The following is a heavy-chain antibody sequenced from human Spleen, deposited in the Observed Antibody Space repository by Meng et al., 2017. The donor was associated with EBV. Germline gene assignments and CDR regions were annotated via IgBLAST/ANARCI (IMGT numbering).Heavy chain of an antibody. CDR2: IHRTGSP. Sequence: QESGSGLVRPPQTLSLTCAVSGGPISTGTDSWSWIRLPPGKGLEWIGYIHRTGSPYYNPSLKSRVTISADRSKNQFSLRLSSVTAADTAMYFCARTQNYYDSGLFPRGPFFDYWGQGTLVTVSS. D-gene: IGHD3-10*01. CDR1: GGPISTGTDS. J-gene: IGHJ4*02. V-gene: IGHV4-30-2*01. CDR3: ARTQNYYDSGLFPRGPFFDY.